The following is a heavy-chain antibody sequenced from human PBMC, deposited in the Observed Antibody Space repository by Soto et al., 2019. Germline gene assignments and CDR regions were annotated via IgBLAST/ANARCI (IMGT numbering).Heavy chain of an antibody. V-gene: IGHV3-30-3*01. Sequence: GGPLRLSCAASVIIFSSYVMHLVRQAPGKGLEWVAFISYDGSNTYYADSVKGRFTISRDNSKNTLYLQMNSLRAKDTAVYCCARGIRQFYYFDYWGQGTRVTVSS. CDR1: VIIFSSYV. J-gene: IGHJ4*02. D-gene: IGHD6-19*01. CDR3: ARGIRQFYYFDY. CDR2: ISYDGSNT.